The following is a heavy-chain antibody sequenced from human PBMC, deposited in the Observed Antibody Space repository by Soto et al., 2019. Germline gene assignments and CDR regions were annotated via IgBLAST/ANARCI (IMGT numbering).Heavy chain of an antibody. CDR3: ARAYYGSGSYYNSARAARAFDI. Sequence: SETLSLTCTVSGGSISSSSYYWGWIRQPPGKGLEWIGSIYYSGSTYYNPSLKSRVTISVDTSKNQFSLKLSSVTAADTAVYYCARAYYGSGSYYNSARAARAFDIWGQGTMVTVSS. V-gene: IGHV4-39*01. CDR2: IYYSGST. CDR1: GGSISSSSYY. J-gene: IGHJ3*02. D-gene: IGHD3-10*01.